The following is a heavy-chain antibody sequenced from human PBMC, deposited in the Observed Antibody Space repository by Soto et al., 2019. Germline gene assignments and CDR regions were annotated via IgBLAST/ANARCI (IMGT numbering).Heavy chain of an antibody. CDR3: AGCQGGYYYYMDV. Sequence: GSLRLSCAASGFTFSSYAMSWVRQAPGKGLEWVSAISGSGGSTYYADSVKGRFTISRDNSKNTLYLQMNSLRAEDTAVYYCAGCQGGYYYYMDVWGKGTTVTVSS. V-gene: IGHV3-23*01. J-gene: IGHJ6*03. CDR2: ISGSGGST. D-gene: IGHD3-16*01. CDR1: GFTFSSYA.